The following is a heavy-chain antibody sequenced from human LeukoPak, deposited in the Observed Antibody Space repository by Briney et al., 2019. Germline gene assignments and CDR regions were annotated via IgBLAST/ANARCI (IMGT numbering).Heavy chain of an antibody. V-gene: IGHV3-23*01. D-gene: IGHD1-26*01. Sequence: PGGSLRLSCVASGFTFSNYAMSWVRLAPGRGLEWVSVISGSGLTTFYADSVKGRFTISRDNSKNTLYLQMSSLRAEDTAVYYCAKERREQSRDNFFDYWGQGTLVTVSS. CDR1: GFTFSNYA. J-gene: IGHJ4*02. CDR3: AKERREQSRDNFFDY. CDR2: ISGSGLTT.